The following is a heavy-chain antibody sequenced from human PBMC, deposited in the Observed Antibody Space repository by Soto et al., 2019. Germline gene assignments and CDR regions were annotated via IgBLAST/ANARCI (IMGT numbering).Heavy chain of an antibody. CDR1: GGSISSYY. V-gene: IGHV4-59*01. Sequence: SETLSLTCTVSGGSISSYYWSWIRQPPGKGLDWIGYIYYSGSTNYNPSLKSRVTISVDTSKNQFSLKLSSVTAADTAVYYCARLGHVYYYDSSGYREYFQHWGQGTLVTSPQ. CDR3: ARLGHVYYYDSSGYREYFQH. J-gene: IGHJ1*01. D-gene: IGHD3-22*01. CDR2: IYYSGST.